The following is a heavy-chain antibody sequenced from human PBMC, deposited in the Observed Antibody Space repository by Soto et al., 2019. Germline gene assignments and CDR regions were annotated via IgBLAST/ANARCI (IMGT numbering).Heavy chain of an antibody. CDR1: GFTVSSNY. D-gene: IGHD3-22*01. J-gene: IGHJ3*02. V-gene: IGHV3-53*01. CDR2: IYSGGST. CDR3: ARELGYYYDSSGYSGNAFDI. Sequence: GGSLRLSCAASGFTVSSNYMSWVRQAPGKGLEWVSVIYSGGSTYYADSVEGRFTISRDNSKNTRYLQMNSLRAEDTAVYYCARELGYYYDSSGYSGNAFDIWGQGTMVTVSS.